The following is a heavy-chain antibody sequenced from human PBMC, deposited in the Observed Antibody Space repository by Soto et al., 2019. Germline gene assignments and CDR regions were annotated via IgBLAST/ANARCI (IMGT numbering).Heavy chain of an antibody. CDR3: VKDRRASWIQLWFWVY. D-gene: IGHD5-18*01. J-gene: IGHJ4*02. Sequence: GGSLRLSCSASGFTFSSYAMHWVRQAPGKGLEYVSAISSNGGSTYYADSVKGRFTISRDNSKNTLYLQMSSLRAEDTAVYYCVKDRRASWIQLWFWVYWCQGTLVTVSS. V-gene: IGHV3-64D*06. CDR2: ISSNGGST. CDR1: GFTFSSYA.